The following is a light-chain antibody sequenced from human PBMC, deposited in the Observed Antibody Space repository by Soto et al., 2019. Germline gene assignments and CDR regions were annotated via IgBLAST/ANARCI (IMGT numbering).Light chain of an antibody. CDR2: GAS. CDR3: QHYGNSLFT. Sequence: EIVLTQSPGTLSLSPGERATLSCRASQSISSSYLAWYQQKPGQAPRLLIYGASNRATGIPDRFSGSGSGTAFTLTISRLEPEDFAVYYCQHYGNSLFTFGPGTKVDIK. V-gene: IGKV3-20*01. J-gene: IGKJ3*01. CDR1: QSISSSY.